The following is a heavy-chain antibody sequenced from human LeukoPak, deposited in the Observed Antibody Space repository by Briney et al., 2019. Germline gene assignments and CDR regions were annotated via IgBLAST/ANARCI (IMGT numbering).Heavy chain of an antibody. CDR2: INPSGGST. J-gene: IGHJ6*02. Sequence: ASVKVSCKASGYTFTSYDINWVRQAPGQGLEWMGIINPSGGSTSYAQKFQGRVTMTRDTSTSTVYMELSSLRSEDTAVYYCARDPYSSGWYPYYYYGMDVWGQGTTVTVSS. CDR3: ARDPYSSGWYPYYYYGMDV. V-gene: IGHV1-46*01. CDR1: GYTFTSYD. D-gene: IGHD6-19*01.